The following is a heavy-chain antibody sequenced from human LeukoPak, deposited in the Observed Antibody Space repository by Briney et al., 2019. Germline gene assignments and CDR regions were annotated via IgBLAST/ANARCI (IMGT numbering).Heavy chain of an antibody. D-gene: IGHD5-24*01. J-gene: IGHJ4*02. CDR3: AKSTAMATTLFAY. V-gene: IGHV3-23*01. CDR2: ISDSGGGT. CDR1: GFTFSNSA. Sequence: PGGSLRLSCAASGFTFSNSAMTWVRQAPGKGLEWVSTISDSGGGTYYADSVKGRFTISRDNSKNTLYLQMNSLRAGDTAIYYCAKSTAMATTLFAYWGQGALVTVSS.